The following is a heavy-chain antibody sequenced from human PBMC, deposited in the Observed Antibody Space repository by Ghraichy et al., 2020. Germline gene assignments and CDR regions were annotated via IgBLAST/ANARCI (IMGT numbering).Heavy chain of an antibody. CDR2: IYYSGST. CDR1: GGSISSYY. Sequence: SETLSLTCTVSGGSISSYYWSWIRQPPGKGLEWIGYIYYSGSTNYNPSLKSRVTISVDTSKNQFSLKLSSVTAADTAVYYCAREGRIVVVAAGDPDRYYYYYYMDVWGKGTTVTVSS. V-gene: IGHV4-59*01. J-gene: IGHJ6*03. D-gene: IGHD2-15*01. CDR3: AREGRIVVVAAGDPDRYYYYYYMDV.